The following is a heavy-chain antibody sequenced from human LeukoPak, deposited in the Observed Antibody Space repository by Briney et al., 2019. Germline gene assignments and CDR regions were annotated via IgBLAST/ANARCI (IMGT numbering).Heavy chain of an antibody. CDR1: GFTFSAYW. V-gene: IGHV3-7*01. CDR2: IKQDGSEK. J-gene: IGHJ4*02. Sequence: GGSLRLSCAASGFTFSAYWMSWVRQARGRGLEWVASIKQDGSEKYYVDSVKGRFTISRDNSKNTLYLQMNSLRAEDTAVYYCAREKSGSYSRDFDYWGQGTLVTVSS. D-gene: IGHD1-26*01. CDR3: AREKSGSYSRDFDY.